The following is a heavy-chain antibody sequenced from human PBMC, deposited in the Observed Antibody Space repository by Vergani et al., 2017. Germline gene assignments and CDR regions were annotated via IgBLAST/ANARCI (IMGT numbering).Heavy chain of an antibody. V-gene: IGHV3-23*01. D-gene: IGHD4-17*01. CDR3: ARGRARRFYGDSRSYYFDD. J-gene: IGHJ4*02. Sequence: EVQLLESGGGLVQPGGSLRLSCAASGFTFSSYAMSWVRQAPGKGLEWVSAISGSGGSTYYADSVKGRFTISRDNSKNTLYLQMNSLRAEDTAVYYCARGRARRFYGDSRSYYFDDWGQGTLVTVSS. CDR2: ISGSGGST. CDR1: GFTFSSYA.